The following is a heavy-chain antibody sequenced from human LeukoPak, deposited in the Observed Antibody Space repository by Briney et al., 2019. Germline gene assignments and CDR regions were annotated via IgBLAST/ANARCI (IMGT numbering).Heavy chain of an antibody. Sequence: GGSLRLSCAASGFTFSDYYMSWIRQAPGKGLEWVSYISSSGSTIYYAESLKGRFTISRDNAKNSLYLQMNSLRAEDTAVYYCARVMYYYDSSGQTYYFDYWGQGTLVTVSS. CDR2: ISSSGSTI. V-gene: IGHV3-11*04. D-gene: IGHD3-22*01. CDR3: ARVMYYYDSSGQTYYFDY. J-gene: IGHJ4*02. CDR1: GFTFSDYY.